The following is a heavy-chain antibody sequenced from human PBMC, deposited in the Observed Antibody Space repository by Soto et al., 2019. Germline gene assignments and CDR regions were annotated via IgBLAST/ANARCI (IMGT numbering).Heavy chain of an antibody. D-gene: IGHD3-3*01. Sequence: SETLSLTCAVYGGSFIGYYWSWIRQPPGQGLEWIGEINHSGSTNYNPSLKSRVTISVDTSKNQFSLKLSSVTAADTAVYYCARLRFRITIFGVVIIPDAFDIWGQGTMVTVSS. CDR3: ARLRFRITIFGVVIIPDAFDI. CDR2: INHSGST. V-gene: IGHV4-34*01. CDR1: GGSFIGYY. J-gene: IGHJ3*02.